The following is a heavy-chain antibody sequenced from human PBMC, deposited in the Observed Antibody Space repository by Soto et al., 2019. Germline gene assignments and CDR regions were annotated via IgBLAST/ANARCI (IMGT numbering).Heavy chain of an antibody. CDR2: VSPPFRTS. V-gene: IGHV1-69*01. CDR1: GVSFNNNG. J-gene: IGHJ6*02. CDR3: ARVLYYGSGSYSPYGMAV. Sequence: QVQLVQSGAEVKKPGSSVKVSCKTSGVSFNNNGIGWVRQAPGHGLEWMGGVSPPFRTSNYARKFQGRISITADAPTGTVNMELRSLTSEDTAQYYCARVLYYGSGSYSPYGMAVWGQGTTVTVSS. D-gene: IGHD3-10*01.